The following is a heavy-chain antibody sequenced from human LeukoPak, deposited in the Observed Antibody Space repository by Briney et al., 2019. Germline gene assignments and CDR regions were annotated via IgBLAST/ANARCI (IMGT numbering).Heavy chain of an antibody. Sequence: GGSLRLSCAASGFTFSNYWMSWVRQAPGKGLEWVANIKEDRSEKYYVDSVKGRFTISRDNAKNSLYLQMNSLRAEDTAVYYCASGSYGRDYWGQGTLVTVSS. V-gene: IGHV3-7*01. CDR2: IKEDRSEK. J-gene: IGHJ4*02. D-gene: IGHD1-26*01. CDR1: GFTFSNYW. CDR3: ASGSYGRDY.